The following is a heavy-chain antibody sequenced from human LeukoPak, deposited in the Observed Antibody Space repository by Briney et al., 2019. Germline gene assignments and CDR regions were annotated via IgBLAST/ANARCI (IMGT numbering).Heavy chain of an antibody. CDR1: GGSISSSSYY. CDR2: IYYSGST. CDR3: ARWALDRLLVVPARGWFDP. Sequence: SETLSLTCTVSGGSISSSSYYWGWIRQPPGKGLEWIGIIYYSGSTYYNPSLKSRVTISVDTSKNQFSLKLSSVTAADTAVYYCARWALDRLLVVPARGWFDPWGQGTLVTVSS. J-gene: IGHJ5*02. V-gene: IGHV4-39*01. D-gene: IGHD2-2*01.